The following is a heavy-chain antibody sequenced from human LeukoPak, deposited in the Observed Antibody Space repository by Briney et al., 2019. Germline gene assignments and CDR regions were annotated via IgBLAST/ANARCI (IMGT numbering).Heavy chain of an antibody. J-gene: IGHJ4*02. CDR1: GYTFTDFY. V-gene: IGHV1-46*01. Sequence: ASVKVSCKASGYTFTDFYMNWVRQAPGQGLEWMGIINPSGASTSYAQKFQGRVTMTRDTSTSTVYMELSSLRSEDTAVYYCARDSGQTYYYDSSGYYPGKYWGQGTLVTVSS. CDR2: INPSGAST. CDR3: ARDSGQTYYYDSSGYYPGKY. D-gene: IGHD3-22*01.